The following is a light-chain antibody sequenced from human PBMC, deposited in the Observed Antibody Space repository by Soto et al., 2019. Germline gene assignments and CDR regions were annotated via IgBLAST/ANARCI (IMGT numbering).Light chain of an antibody. Sequence: DTVMTQSPVTLSRSPGERVTLSCRASQGIISNLAWYQQKRGQAPRVLIYGASTRATGVPDRFSGSGSGTEFTLTITSLQSEDSAIYYCQQYYDWPRTFGQGTKVDIK. CDR3: QQYYDWPRT. J-gene: IGKJ1*01. CDR1: QGIISN. CDR2: GAS. V-gene: IGKV3-15*01.